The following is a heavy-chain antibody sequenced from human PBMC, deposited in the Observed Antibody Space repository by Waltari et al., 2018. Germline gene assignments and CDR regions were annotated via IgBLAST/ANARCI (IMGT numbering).Heavy chain of an antibody. Sequence: EVQLVESGGGWVQPGGSLSLSCAASGFTFSRYWMSWVRQAPGKGLEWVANIKEDGSEKSYVDSVKGRFTISRDNAKNSLSLQMNSLRAEDTAVYYCARISSTATRDSWGRGTLVTVSS. J-gene: IGHJ4*02. CDR3: ARISSTATRDS. D-gene: IGHD6-6*01. CDR1: GFTFSRYW. V-gene: IGHV3-7*01. CDR2: IKEDGSEK.